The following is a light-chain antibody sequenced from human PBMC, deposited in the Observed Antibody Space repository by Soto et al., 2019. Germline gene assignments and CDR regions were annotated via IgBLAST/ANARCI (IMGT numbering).Light chain of an antibody. CDR2: GAS. V-gene: IGKV3-20*01. Sequence: EIVLTQSPGTLSLSPGERATLSCRASQSVNRFLAWFQQKPGQVPRLLIYGASNRATGIPDRFSGSGSETDFTLTITRLEPEVFVVYYCHHYVGSPWAFGQGTKVENK. CDR3: HHYVGSPWA. CDR1: QSVNRF. J-gene: IGKJ1*01.